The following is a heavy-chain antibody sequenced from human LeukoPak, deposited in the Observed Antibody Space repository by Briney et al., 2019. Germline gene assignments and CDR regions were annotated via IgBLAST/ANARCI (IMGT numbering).Heavy chain of an antibody. Sequence: PGGSLRLSCAASGLTFSSFWMTWVRQAPGKGLEWVANIRQDGSEKYYVDSVEGRFTISRDNAKKSLFLQMSSRRAEDTAVYYCARDMRGDGFDIWGQGTMVTVSS. CDR2: IRQDGSEK. CDR1: GLTFSSFW. J-gene: IGHJ3*02. V-gene: IGHV3-7*04. CDR3: ARDMRGDGFDI. D-gene: IGHD2-2*01.